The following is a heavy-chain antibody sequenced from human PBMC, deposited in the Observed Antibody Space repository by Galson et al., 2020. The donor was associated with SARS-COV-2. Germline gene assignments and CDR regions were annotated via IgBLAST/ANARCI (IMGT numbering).Heavy chain of an antibody. D-gene: IGHD6-6*01. J-gene: IGHJ6*02. CDR3: ALDYSSSSPYYYGMDV. V-gene: IGHV3-30*04. CDR1: GFTFSSYA. Sequence: GGSLRLSCAASGFTFSSYAMHWVRQAPGKGLEWVAVISYDGSNKYYADSVKGRFTISRDNSKNTLYLQMNSLRAEDTAVYYCALDYSSSSPYYYGMDVWGQGTTVTVSS. CDR2: ISYDGSNK.